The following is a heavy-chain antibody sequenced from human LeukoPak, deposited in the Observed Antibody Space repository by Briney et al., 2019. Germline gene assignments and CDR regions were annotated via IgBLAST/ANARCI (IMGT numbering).Heavy chain of an antibody. CDR3: ARDSGSYEFDP. V-gene: IGHV1-2*02. D-gene: IGHD1-26*01. CDR2: VNPNSGGT. CDR1: GYTFTSYA. Sequence: ASVKVSCKASGYTFTSYAMNWVRQAPGQGLEWMGWVNPNSGGTNYAQKFQGRVTMTRDTSISTAYMELSRLRSDDTAVYYCARDSGSYEFDPWGQGTLVTASS. J-gene: IGHJ5*02.